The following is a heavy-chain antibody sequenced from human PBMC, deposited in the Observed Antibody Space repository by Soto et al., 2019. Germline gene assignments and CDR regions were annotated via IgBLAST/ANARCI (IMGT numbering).Heavy chain of an antibody. CDR1: GYSFTSYC. Sequence: GESLKISCKGSGYSFTSYCIGWVRQMPGKGLGWMGIIYPGDSDTRYSPSFQGQVTISADKSISTAYLQWSSPKASDTAMYYCARRADYDSSGYYYFDYWGQGTLVTVSS. V-gene: IGHV5-51*01. D-gene: IGHD3-22*01. J-gene: IGHJ4*02. CDR2: IYPGDSDT. CDR3: ARRADYDSSGYYYFDY.